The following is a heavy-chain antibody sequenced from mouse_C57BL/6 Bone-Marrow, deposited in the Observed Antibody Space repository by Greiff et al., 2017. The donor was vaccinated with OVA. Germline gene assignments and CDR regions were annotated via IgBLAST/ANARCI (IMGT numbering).Heavy chain of an antibody. V-gene: IGHV5-4*03. CDR3: ARGWLLYYAMDY. Sequence: EVKLMESGGGLVKPGGSLKLSCAASGFTFSSYAMSWVRPTPEKRLEWVATISDGGSYTYYPDNVKGRFTISRDNAKNNLYLQMSHLKSEDTAMYYCARGWLLYYAMDYWGQGTSVTVSS. D-gene: IGHD2-3*01. CDR2: ISDGGSYT. J-gene: IGHJ4*01. CDR1: GFTFSSYA.